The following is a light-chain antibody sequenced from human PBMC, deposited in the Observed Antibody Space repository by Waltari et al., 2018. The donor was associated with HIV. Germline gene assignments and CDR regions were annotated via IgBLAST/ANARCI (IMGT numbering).Light chain of an antibody. Sequence: EIVMMQSPATLSVSPGERVTLSCRASQNVITNLAWYQQKPGQAPSLLIDGASTRASGIPARVTGGGSGSDFTLTINSLQSEDCGLYCCQQYKGGPRTFNQGPKV. CDR3: QQYKGGPRT. V-gene: IGKV3-15*01. CDR2: GAS. J-gene: IGKJ1*01. CDR1: QNVITN.